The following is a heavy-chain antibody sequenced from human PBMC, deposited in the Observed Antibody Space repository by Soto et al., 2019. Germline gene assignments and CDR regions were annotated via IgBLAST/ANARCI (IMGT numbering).Heavy chain of an antibody. J-gene: IGHJ4*02. Sequence: EVQLVESGGGLVRPGGSLRLSCAASGFTFSSYWMNWVRQTPGKGLEWVANIGWDGSEEYYVDSLKGRFTISRDNSKNSLYLHMDSLRDEDTAVYFCARGTMAPGLDYWGQGILVTVSS. D-gene: IGHD3-3*01. CDR3: ARGTMAPGLDY. CDR2: IGWDGSEE. CDR1: GFTFSSYW. V-gene: IGHV3-7*01.